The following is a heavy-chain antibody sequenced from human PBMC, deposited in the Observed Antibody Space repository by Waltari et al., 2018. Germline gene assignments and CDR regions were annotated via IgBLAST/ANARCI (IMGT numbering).Heavy chain of an antibody. CDR3: ARELLVVTSPYYGLDV. J-gene: IGHJ6*02. V-gene: IGHV1-2*02. D-gene: IGHD2-15*01. CDR1: GYTFTGYY. CDR2: VNPNSGDT. Sequence: QVHLMQSGAEVKKPGASVKVYCKTSGYTFTGYYMHWVRQAPVQGLEWMGWVNPNSGDTNYAQKFQGRVTMTRDTSISTAYMELSRLRSDDAAVYFCARELLVVTSPYYGLDVWGQGTTVTVSS.